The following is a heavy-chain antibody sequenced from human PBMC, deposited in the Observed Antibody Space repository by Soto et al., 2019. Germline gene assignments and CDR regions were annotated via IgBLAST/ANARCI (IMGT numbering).Heavy chain of an antibody. Sequence: QVQLQESGPGLVKPSETLSLTCTVSGGSVSGDNYYWTRIRQPPGKDLEGIGLIYSGGNTNNNPALKSRFTTSRDTSKNQSALTLNSVSAADTAVYYCASDPGTAPGRGSPDHWGQGTLVTVSS. CDR2: IYSGGNT. CDR3: ASDPGTAPGRGSPDH. V-gene: IGHV4-61*01. J-gene: IGHJ4*02. D-gene: IGHD6-13*01. CDR1: GGSVSGDNYY.